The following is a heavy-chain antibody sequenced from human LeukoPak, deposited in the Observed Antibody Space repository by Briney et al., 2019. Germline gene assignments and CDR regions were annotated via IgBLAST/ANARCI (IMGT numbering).Heavy chain of an antibody. CDR3: AKHPGVPFLEWLFPHY. CDR2: IGGRGTST. D-gene: IGHD3-3*02. J-gene: IGHJ4*02. V-gene: IGHV3-23*01. Sequence: PGGSLRLSCAVSGFTFSSFTMTWVRQAPGKGLEWVAAIGGRGTSTYYADSVKGRFTISRDNSKNTLYLQMNSLRAEDTAVYYCAKHPGVPFLEWLFPHYWGQGTLVTVSS. CDR1: GFTFSSFT.